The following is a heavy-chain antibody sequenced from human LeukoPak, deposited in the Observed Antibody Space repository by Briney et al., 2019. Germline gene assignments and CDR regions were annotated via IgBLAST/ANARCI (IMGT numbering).Heavy chain of an antibody. CDR3: VRSLGSSSWSVGGVFDI. Sequence: GGSLRLSCAASGFTFSRYDMHWVRQVTGKGLEWVSGIGTAGDAYSPGSVKGRFTISRENAKNSLYLQMNNLRVGDTALYYCVRSLGSSSWSVGGVFDIWGQGTLVTVPS. CDR2: IGTAGDA. D-gene: IGHD6-13*01. CDR1: GFTFSRYD. J-gene: IGHJ3*02. V-gene: IGHV3-13*01.